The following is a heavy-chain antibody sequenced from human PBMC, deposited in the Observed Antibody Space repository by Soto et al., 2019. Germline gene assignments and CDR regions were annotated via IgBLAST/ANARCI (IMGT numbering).Heavy chain of an antibody. J-gene: IGHJ4*02. Sequence: TGGSLRLSCAASGFIFSNAWMNWVRQAPGKGLEWVGRFKSKTDGGTTDYAAPVKGRFTVSRDDSKNTLYLQMNSLKTEDTAVYYCTSDGGSSSWCSDYWAQGTLVTVSS. D-gene: IGHD6-13*01. CDR1: GFIFSNAW. CDR3: TSDGGSSSWCSDY. V-gene: IGHV3-15*07. CDR2: FKSKTDGGTT.